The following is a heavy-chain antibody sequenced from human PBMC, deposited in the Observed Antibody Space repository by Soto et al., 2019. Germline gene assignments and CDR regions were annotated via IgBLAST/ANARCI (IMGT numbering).Heavy chain of an antibody. V-gene: IGHV3-30-3*01. CDR1: GFTFSSYA. Sequence: QVQLVESGGGVVQPGRSLRLSCAASGFTFSSYAMHWVRQAPGTGLEWVAVISYDGSNKYYADSVKGRFTISRDNSKNTLYLQMNSLRAEDTAVYYCARDGPLYSNPDAFDIWGQGTMVTVSS. D-gene: IGHD4-4*01. CDR2: ISYDGSNK. CDR3: ARDGPLYSNPDAFDI. J-gene: IGHJ3*02.